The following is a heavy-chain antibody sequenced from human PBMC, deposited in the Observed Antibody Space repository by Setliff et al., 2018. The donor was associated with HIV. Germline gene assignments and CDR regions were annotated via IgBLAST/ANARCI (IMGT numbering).Heavy chain of an antibody. CDR3: ARGGDWDDCYYMDV. V-gene: IGHV4-4*07. D-gene: IGHD1-1*01. CDR2: IYSPIIST. J-gene: IGHJ6*03. CDR1: GDSISGYY. Sequence: SETLSLTCTVSGDSISGYYWSWIRQPAGKGLEWIGRIYSPIISTNYNPSLKSRATMSVDTSKNQFSLQLNSVTPEDTAVYYCARGGDWDDCYYMDVWGKGTTVTVSS.